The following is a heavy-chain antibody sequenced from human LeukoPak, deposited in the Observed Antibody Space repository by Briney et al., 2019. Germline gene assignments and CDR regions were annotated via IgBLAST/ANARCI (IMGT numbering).Heavy chain of an antibody. V-gene: IGHV4-39*01. J-gene: IGHJ4*02. D-gene: IGHD5-12*01. CDR1: GGSISSSSYY. Sequence: SETLSLTCTVSGGSISSSSYYWGWIRQPPGKGLEWIGSIYCSGSTYYNPSLKSRVTISVDTSKNQFSLKLSSVTAADTAVYYCARPHIVAYYFDYWGQGTLVTVSS. CDR3: ARPHIVAYYFDY. CDR2: IYCSGST.